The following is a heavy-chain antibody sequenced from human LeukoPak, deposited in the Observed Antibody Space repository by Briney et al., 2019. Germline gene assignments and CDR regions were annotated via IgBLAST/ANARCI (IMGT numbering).Heavy chain of an antibody. V-gene: IGHV3-21*01. CDR2: ISNSSSYI. Sequence: GGSLRLSCAASGFTFSSYAMSWVRQAPGKGLEWVSSISNSSSYIYYADSVKGRFTISRDNAKNSLYLQMNSLRAEDTAVYYCAREGFGLFDYWGQGTLVTVSS. J-gene: IGHJ4*02. CDR1: GFTFSSYA. D-gene: IGHD3-10*01. CDR3: AREGFGLFDY.